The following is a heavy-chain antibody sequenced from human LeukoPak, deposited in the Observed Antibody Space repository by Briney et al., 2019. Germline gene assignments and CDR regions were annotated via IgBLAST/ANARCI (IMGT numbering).Heavy chain of an antibody. CDR1: GFTFSSYS. V-gene: IGHV3-21*01. Sequence: GGSLRLSCAASGFTFSSYSMNWVRQAPGKGLEWVSSISSSSNYIYYADSVKGRFTISRDNAKDSLYLQMNSLRADDTAVYYCATLYSSSWIDYWGQGTLVTVSS. D-gene: IGHD6-13*01. CDR3: ATLYSSSWIDY. J-gene: IGHJ4*02. CDR2: ISSSSNYI.